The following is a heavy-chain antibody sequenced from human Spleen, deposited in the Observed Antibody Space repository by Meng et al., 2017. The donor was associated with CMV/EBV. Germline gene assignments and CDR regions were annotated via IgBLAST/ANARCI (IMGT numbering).Heavy chain of an antibody. V-gene: IGHV3-21*01. CDR3: ARGPHEGSYFDY. D-gene: IGHD3-10*01. Sequence: GESLKISCEASGFTFSSSTMNWVRQAPGKGLEWVSSISSSSSYISYADSMKGRFSVSRDNTQNALYLQMNSLRAEDTAVYYCARGPHEGSYFDYWGQGTLVTVSS. J-gene: IGHJ4*02. CDR1: GFTFSSST. CDR2: ISSSSSYI.